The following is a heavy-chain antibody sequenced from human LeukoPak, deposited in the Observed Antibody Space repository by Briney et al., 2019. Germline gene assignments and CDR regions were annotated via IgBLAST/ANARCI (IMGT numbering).Heavy chain of an antibody. CDR1: GFTVSSNY. CDR2: IYSGGST. D-gene: IGHD3-22*01. J-gene: IGHJ4*02. Sequence: GGSLRLSCAASGFTVSSNYMSWVRQAPGKGLEWVSVIYSGGSTYYADSVKGRFTISRDNSKNTLYLQMNSLRAEDTAVYYCAKEQTPSGYSDYWGQGTLVTVSS. V-gene: IGHV3-53*01. CDR3: AKEQTPSGYSDY.